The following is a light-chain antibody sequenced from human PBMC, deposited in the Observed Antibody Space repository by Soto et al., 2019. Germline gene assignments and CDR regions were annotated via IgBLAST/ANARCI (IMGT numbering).Light chain of an antibody. CDR2: DVS. CDR3: QQRSNWPPEIT. V-gene: IGKV3-11*01. J-gene: IGKJ5*01. CDR1: HTVSSY. Sequence: EIGLTQSPPTLSLSPGERATLSCRASHTVSSYLGWYQHKPGQAPRLLIYDVSSRATGIPARFSGSGSGTDFSLTISSLEPEDFAVYYCQQRSNWPPEITFGQGTRLEIK.